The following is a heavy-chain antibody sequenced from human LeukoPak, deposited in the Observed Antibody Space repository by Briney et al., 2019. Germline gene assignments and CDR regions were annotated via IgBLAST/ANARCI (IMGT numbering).Heavy chain of an antibody. D-gene: IGHD1-26*01. Sequence: GGSLRLSCAASGFAFSSYAMSRVRQAPGKGLEWVSAISGSGGSTYYADSVKGRFTISRDNSKNTLYLQMNSLRAEDTAVYYCAKDWDGSYGDTYFDYWGQGTLVTVSS. CDR1: GFAFSSYA. CDR3: AKDWDGSYGDTYFDY. J-gene: IGHJ4*02. CDR2: ISGSGGST. V-gene: IGHV3-23*01.